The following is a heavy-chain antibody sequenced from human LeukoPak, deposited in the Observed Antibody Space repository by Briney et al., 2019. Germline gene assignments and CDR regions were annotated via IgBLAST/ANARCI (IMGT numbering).Heavy chain of an antibody. D-gene: IGHD3-22*01. Sequence: GSLRLSCAASGFTVSSNYMSWVRQAPGKGLEWVSVIYSGGSTYYADSVKGRFTISRDNSKNTLYLQMNSLRAEDTAVYYCAKSAHYDSSGYPDYWGQGTLVTVSS. V-gene: IGHV3-53*05. J-gene: IGHJ4*02. CDR3: AKSAHYDSSGYPDY. CDR2: IYSGGST. CDR1: GFTVSSNY.